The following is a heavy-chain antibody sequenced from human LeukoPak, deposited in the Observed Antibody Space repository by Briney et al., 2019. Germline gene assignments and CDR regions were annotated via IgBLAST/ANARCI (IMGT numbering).Heavy chain of an antibody. CDR1: GGSISASAYY. V-gene: IGHV4-39*01. CDR2: IYYSGNT. CDR3: ARHYGP. J-gene: IGHJ5*02. Sequence: SETLSLTCIVSGGSISASAYYWGWIRQPPGEGLQWIGSIYYSGNTYYNSSLKSRVTISVDTSTSQFSLRLSSVTAADTAVYYCARHYGPWGQGTLVTVSS. D-gene: IGHD3-10*01.